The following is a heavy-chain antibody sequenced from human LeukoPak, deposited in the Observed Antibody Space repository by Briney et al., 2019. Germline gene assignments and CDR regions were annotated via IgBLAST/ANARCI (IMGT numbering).Heavy chain of an antibody. CDR2: IKQDGSDK. V-gene: IGHV3-7*01. CDR3: ARENDGFDI. Sequence: GGSLRLSCAASGFTFSNAWMSWVRQAPGKGLEWVANIKQDGSDKYYVPSVKGRFTISRDNAKNSLYLQMNSLRAEDSAVYYCARENDGFDIWGQGTTVTVSS. CDR1: GFTFSNAW. J-gene: IGHJ3*02.